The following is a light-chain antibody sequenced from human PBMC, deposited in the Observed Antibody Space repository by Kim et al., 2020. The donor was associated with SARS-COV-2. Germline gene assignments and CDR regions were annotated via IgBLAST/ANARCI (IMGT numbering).Light chain of an antibody. J-gene: IGLJ3*02. CDR1: SSDVGGYNY. CDR2: DVI. Sequence: QSALTQPASVSGSPGQSITISCTGTSSDVGGYNYVSWYQKHPGEAPKLMIYDVINRPSGVSNRFSGSKSGNTASLTISGLQAEDEADYYCSSYTSSSTRVFGGGTQLTVL. V-gene: IGLV2-14*03. CDR3: SSYTSSSTRV.